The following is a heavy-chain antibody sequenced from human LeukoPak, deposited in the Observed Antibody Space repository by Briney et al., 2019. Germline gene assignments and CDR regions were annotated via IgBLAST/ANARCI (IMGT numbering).Heavy chain of an antibody. CDR1: GFTFSRYA. J-gene: IGHJ4*02. Sequence: GGSLRLSCAASGFTFSRYAASWVRQAPGKGLEWVSAISGGGYSTYYADSVKGRFTISRDNSKNTLYLQMNSLRAEDTAVYYCARQAAAGPIPPFDYWGQGTLVTVSS. CDR2: ISGGGYST. CDR3: ARQAAAGPIPPFDY. V-gene: IGHV3-23*01. D-gene: IGHD6-13*01.